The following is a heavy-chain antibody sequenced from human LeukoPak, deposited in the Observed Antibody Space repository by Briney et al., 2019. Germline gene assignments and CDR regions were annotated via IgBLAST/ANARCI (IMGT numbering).Heavy chain of an antibody. CDR3: ARVGIFGVVTLYYFDY. D-gene: IGHD3-3*01. V-gene: IGHV1-18*01. Sequence: ASVKVSCMASGYTFTSYGISWVRQAPGQGLEWMGWISAFNGNTNYAQKLQGRVTMTTDTSTSTAYMELRSLRSDDTAVYYCARVGIFGVVTLYYFDYWGQGTLVTVSS. CDR1: GYTFTSYG. J-gene: IGHJ4*02. CDR2: ISAFNGNT.